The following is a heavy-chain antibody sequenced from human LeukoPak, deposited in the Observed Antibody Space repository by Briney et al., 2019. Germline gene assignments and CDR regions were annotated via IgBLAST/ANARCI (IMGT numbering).Heavy chain of an antibody. J-gene: IGHJ4*02. Sequence: GGSLRLSCAVSPFIFSRYSINWVRQAPGKGLEWVSSITPSGYTFYAASVKGRFTISRDNAKNSLFFQMNSLRAEDTAVYYCASIRTVAYFDYWGEGTLVTVSS. V-gene: IGHV3-21*01. CDR1: PFIFSRYS. D-gene: IGHD4-11*01. CDR2: ITPSGYT. CDR3: ASIRTVAYFDY.